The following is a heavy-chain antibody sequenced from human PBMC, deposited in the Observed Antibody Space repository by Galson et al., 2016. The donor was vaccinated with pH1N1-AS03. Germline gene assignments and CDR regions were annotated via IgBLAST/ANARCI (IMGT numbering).Heavy chain of an antibody. CDR1: RFTSSSYS. CDR2: ISISGSYV. CDR3: ARELESSTSPPFDF. D-gene: IGHD1-1*01. V-gene: IGHV3-21*01. Sequence: SLRLSCAASRFTSSSYSMNWVRQAPGKGLEWVSSISISGSYVYYADSVKGRFTISRDNAKNSLYLHMNSLSAEDTAVYYCARELESSTSPPFDFWGQGTLVTVSS. J-gene: IGHJ4*02.